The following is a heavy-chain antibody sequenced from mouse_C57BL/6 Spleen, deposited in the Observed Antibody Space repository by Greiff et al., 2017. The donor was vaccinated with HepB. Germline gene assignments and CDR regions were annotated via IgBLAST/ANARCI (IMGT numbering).Heavy chain of an antibody. D-gene: IGHD3-2*02. V-gene: IGHV5-16*01. CDR2: INYDGSST. CDR1: GFTFSDYY. Sequence: EVKLMESEGGLVQPGSSMKLSCTASGFTFSDYYMAWVRQVPEKGLEWVANINYDGSSTYYMDSLKSRFIISRDNAKNILYLQMSSLKSEDTATYYCARVRTAQANFDYWGQGTTLTVSS. J-gene: IGHJ2*01. CDR3: ARVRTAQANFDY.